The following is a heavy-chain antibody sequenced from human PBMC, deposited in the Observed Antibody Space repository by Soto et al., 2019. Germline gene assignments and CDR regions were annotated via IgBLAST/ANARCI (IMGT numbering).Heavy chain of an antibody. CDR1: GFTFSTYA. CDR3: AKDLGELALDY. D-gene: IGHD3-10*01. CDR2: ISGSGGST. Sequence: EVQLLESGGRLVQPGGSLRLSCAASGFTFSTYAMSWVRQAPGKGPEWVSAISGSGGSTYYADSVKGRFTISRDNSKNTLYLQMNSLRAGDTAVYYCAKDLGELALDYWGQGTLVTVSS. V-gene: IGHV3-23*01. J-gene: IGHJ4*02.